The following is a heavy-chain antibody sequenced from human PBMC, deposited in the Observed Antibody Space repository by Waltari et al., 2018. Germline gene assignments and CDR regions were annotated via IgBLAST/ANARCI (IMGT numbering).Heavy chain of an antibody. D-gene: IGHD1-26*01. V-gene: IGHV4-38-2*01. CDR1: GYSISSGYY. CDR2: IYHSGST. J-gene: IGHJ4*02. CDR3: ARRIVGAFDY. Sequence: QVQLQESGPGLVKPSETLSLTCAVSGYSISSGYYWGWIRQPPGKGLEWIGSIYHSGSTYYNPSLKSRVTISVDTSKNQFSLKLSSVTAADTAVYYCARRIVGAFDYWGQGTLVTVSS.